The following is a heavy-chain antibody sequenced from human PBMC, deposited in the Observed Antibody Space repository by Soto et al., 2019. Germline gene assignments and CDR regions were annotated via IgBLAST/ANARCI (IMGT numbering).Heavy chain of an antibody. CDR3: ASPSSSGVKNDYYDGMDV. D-gene: IGHD6-6*01. V-gene: IGHV1-69*01. CDR2: IIPIFCTA. CDR1: GGTFSSYA. J-gene: IGHJ6*02. Sequence: QVQLVQSGAEVKKPGSSVKVSCKASGGTFSSYAISWVRQAPGQGLEWMGGIIPIFCTANYAQKFQGRVTITADESTSTAYMELSSLRSEDTAVYYCASPSSSGVKNDYYDGMDVWGQGTTVTVSS.